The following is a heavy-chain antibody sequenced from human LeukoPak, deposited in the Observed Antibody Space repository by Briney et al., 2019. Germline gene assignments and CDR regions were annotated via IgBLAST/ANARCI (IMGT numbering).Heavy chain of an antibody. Sequence: SETLSLTCTVSGGSISSGGYYWSWIRQHPGKGLEWIGYIYYSGSTYYNPSLKSRVTISVDTSKNQFSLKLSSVTAADTAVYYCARMRRPRLYGMDVWGQGTTVTVSS. CDR1: GGSISSGGYY. J-gene: IGHJ6*02. CDR2: IYYSGST. V-gene: IGHV4-31*03. CDR3: ARMRRPRLYGMDV.